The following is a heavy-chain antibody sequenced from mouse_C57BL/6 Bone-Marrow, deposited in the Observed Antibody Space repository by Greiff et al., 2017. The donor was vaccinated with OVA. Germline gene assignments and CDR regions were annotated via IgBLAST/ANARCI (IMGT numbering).Heavy chain of an antibody. V-gene: IGHV7-1*01. J-gene: IGHJ4*01. CDR3: ARDAGNWAGTMDY. CDR2: SRNKANDYTT. CDR1: GFTFSDFY. D-gene: IGHD4-1*01. Sequence: DVMLVESGGGLVQSGRSLRLSCATSGFTFSDFYMEWVRQAPGKGLEWIAASRNKANDYTTEYSASVKGRFIVSRDTSQSILYLQMNALRAEDTAIYYCARDAGNWAGTMDYWGQGTSVTVSS.